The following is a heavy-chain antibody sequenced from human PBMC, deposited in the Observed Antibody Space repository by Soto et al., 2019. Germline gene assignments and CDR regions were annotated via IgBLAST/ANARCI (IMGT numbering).Heavy chain of an antibody. D-gene: IGHD6-13*01. V-gene: IGHV3-7*03. CDR1: GFTFSSYW. J-gene: IGHJ4*02. CDR3: ARMGSGSWYAGPASETYYFDY. Sequence: EVQLVESGGGLVQPGGSLRLSCAASGFTFSSYWMSWVRQAPGKGLEWVANIKQDGSEKYYVDSVKGRFTISRDNPKNSLYLQMNSLRAEDTAVYYCARMGSGSWYAGPASETYYFDYWGQGTLVTVSS. CDR2: IKQDGSEK.